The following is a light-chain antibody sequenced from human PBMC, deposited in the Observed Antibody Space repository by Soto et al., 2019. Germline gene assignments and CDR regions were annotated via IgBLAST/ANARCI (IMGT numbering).Light chain of an antibody. CDR1: QSISTW. J-gene: IGKJ1*01. Sequence: DIKMTQSPSTLSASVGDRITITCRASQSISTWLAWFQQKPGKAPNLLIYKVSTLQSGVPSRFSGSGFGTGFTLTISSLQAEDVATYYCQQYDSFPWTFGQGTKVDIK. CDR2: KVS. CDR3: QQYDSFPWT. V-gene: IGKV1-5*03.